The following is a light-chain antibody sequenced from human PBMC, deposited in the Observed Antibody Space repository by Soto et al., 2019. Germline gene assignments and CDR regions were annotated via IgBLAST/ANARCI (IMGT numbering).Light chain of an antibody. V-gene: IGLV1-47*01. CDR1: SSNIGGNY. CDR3: ASWDDSLRGVT. Sequence: QSVLTQPPSASGTPGQRVTISCSGSSSNIGGNYVSWYQQLPGTAPRLLIHRNSQRPSGVPDRFSGSKSGTSASLAISGLRSEDEADYYCASWDDSLRGVTFGGGTKLTVL. CDR2: RNS. J-gene: IGLJ2*01.